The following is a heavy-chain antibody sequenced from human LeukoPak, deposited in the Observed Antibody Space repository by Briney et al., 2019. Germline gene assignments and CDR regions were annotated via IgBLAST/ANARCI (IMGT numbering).Heavy chain of an antibody. Sequence: PGGSLRLSCEASGFTFSSYEMNWVRQAPGKGLEWISYITTTGDRIQYADSVKGRFTISRDNAKNSLYLQMNSLRAEDTGVYFCARGVRIAVAGNIDYWGQGTLVTVSS. J-gene: IGHJ4*02. CDR2: ITTTGDRI. V-gene: IGHV3-48*03. CDR3: ARGVRIAVAGNIDY. CDR1: GFTFSSYE. D-gene: IGHD6-19*01.